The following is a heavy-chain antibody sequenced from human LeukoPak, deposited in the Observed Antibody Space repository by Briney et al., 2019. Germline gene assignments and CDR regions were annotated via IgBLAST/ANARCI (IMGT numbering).Heavy chain of an antibody. CDR3: ANRRGKAAAGTLVFDY. CDR1: GFTFSDYY. V-gene: IGHV3-11*01. Sequence: GGSLRLSCAASGFTFSDYYMSWIRQAPGKGLEWVSYISSSGSTIYYADSVKGRFTISRDNSKNTLYLQMNSLRAEDTAVYYCANRRGKAAAGTLVFDYWGQGTLVTVSS. D-gene: IGHD6-13*01. J-gene: IGHJ4*02. CDR2: ISSSGSTI.